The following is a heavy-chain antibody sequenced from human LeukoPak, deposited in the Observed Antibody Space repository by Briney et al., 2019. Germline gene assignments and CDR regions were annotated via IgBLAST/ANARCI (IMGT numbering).Heavy chain of an antibody. V-gene: IGHV4-59*01. D-gene: IGHD7-27*01. CDR3: ARDPGAGFDY. J-gene: IGHJ4*02. Sequence: PSETLSLTCTVSGGSICSYYWSWIRQPPGKGLEWIGYIYYSGSTNYNPSLKSRVTISVDTSKNQFSLKPSSVTAADTAVYYCARDPGAGFDYWGQGTLVTVSS. CDR2: IYYSGST. CDR1: GGSICSYY.